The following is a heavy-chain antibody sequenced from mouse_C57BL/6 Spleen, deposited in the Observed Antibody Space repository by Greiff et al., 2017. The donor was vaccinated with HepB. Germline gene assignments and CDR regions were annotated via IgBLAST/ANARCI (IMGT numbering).Heavy chain of an antibody. J-gene: IGHJ3*01. CDR3: ASKGLLRSPTAWFAY. CDR1: GYTFTSYW. CDR2: IHPNSGST. Sequence: VQLQQPGAELVKPGASVKLSCKASGYTFTSYWMHWVKQRPGQGLEWIGMIHPNSGSTNYNEKFKSKATLTVDKSSSTAYMQLSSLTSEDSAVYYCASKGLLRSPTAWFAYWGQGTLVTVSA. D-gene: IGHD2-3*01. V-gene: IGHV1-64*01.